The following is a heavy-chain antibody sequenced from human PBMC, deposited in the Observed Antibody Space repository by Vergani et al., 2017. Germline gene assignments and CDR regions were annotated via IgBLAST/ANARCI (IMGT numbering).Heavy chain of an antibody. CDR1: GYTFTSYG. CDR2: ISAYNGNT. V-gene: IGHV1-18*01. Sequence: QVQLVQSGAEVKKPGASVKVSCKASGYTFTSYGISWVRQAPGQGLEWMGWISAYNGNTNYAQKVQGRVTMTTDTSTSTAYMELRRLRSGDRAVYYCAGVRKRGWLAQPLEPWGQGTLVTVSS. J-gene: IGHJ5*02. D-gene: IGHD6-19*01. CDR3: AGVRKRGWLAQPLEP.